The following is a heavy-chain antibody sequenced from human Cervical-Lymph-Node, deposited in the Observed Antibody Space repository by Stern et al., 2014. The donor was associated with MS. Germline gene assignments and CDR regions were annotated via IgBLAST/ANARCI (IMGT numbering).Heavy chain of an antibody. Sequence: QVQLVESGPGLVKPSQTLSLTCTVSGGSIYNSDYYWSWIRQSPGKGLEFIGYIYYSGTTSYNPSFRSRCVLSVDTSKNHFSLKMSSVTAADTAVYYCARAPHHYESSGYYPHGIDVWGQGTTVTVSS. V-gene: IGHV4-30-4*01. CDR1: GGSIYNSDYY. D-gene: IGHD3-22*01. CDR3: ARAPHHYESSGYYPHGIDV. J-gene: IGHJ6*02. CDR2: IYYSGTT.